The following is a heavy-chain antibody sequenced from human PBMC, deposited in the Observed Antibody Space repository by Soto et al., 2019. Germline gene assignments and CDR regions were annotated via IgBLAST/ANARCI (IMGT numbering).Heavy chain of an antibody. CDR3: ARGTERFLEWLGFDY. CDR1: GFTFSSYE. Sequence: EVQLVESGGGLVQPGGSLRLSCAASGFTFSSYEMNWVRQAPGKGLEWVSYISSSGSTIYYADSVKGRFTISRDNAKNPRYLQMNSLRAEDTVVYYCARGTERFLEWLGFDYWGQGTLVTVSS. D-gene: IGHD3-3*01. V-gene: IGHV3-48*03. CDR2: ISSSGSTI. J-gene: IGHJ4*02.